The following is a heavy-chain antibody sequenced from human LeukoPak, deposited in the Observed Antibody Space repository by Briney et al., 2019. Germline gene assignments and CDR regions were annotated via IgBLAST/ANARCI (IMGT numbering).Heavy chain of an antibody. D-gene: IGHD2/OR15-2a*01. CDR2: VSHDGSSK. V-gene: IGHV3-30*18. CDR1: GFTLSFNV. Sequence: PGGSLRLFCTASGFTLSFNVIHWVRQAPGKGLGWVSRVSHDGSSKQYLDSVKGRFTISRDNSKNTVYLQMDSLRAEDTAVYYCVQDKSNSWSFDNWGQGTLVTVSS. J-gene: IGHJ4*02. CDR3: VQDKSNSWSFDN.